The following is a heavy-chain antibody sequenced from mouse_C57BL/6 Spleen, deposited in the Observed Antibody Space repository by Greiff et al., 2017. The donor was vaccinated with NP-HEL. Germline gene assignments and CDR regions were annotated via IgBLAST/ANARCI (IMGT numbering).Heavy chain of an antibody. CDR2: IYPGSGNT. CDR1: GYSFTSYY. Sequence: VKLQESGPELVKPGASVKISCKASGYSFTSYYIHWVKQRPGQGLEWIGWIYPGSGNTKYNEKFKGKATLTADTSSSTAYMQLSSLTSEDSAVYYCAYSNYYYAMDYWGQGTSVTVSS. D-gene: IGHD2-5*01. CDR3: AYSNYYYAMDY. J-gene: IGHJ4*01. V-gene: IGHV1-66*01.